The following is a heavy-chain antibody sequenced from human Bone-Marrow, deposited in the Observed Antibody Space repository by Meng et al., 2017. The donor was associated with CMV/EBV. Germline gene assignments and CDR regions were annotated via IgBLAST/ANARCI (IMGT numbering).Heavy chain of an antibody. CDR1: GFTFSSYA. V-gene: IGHV3-30*04. Sequence: GECLKISCAASGFTFSSYAMHWVRQAPGKGLEWVAVISYDGSNKYYADSVKGRFTISRDNSKNTLYLQMNSLRAEDTAVYYCARGEVTIFGVLSNPSYYYGMDVWGQGTTVTVSS. CDR2: ISYDGSNK. D-gene: IGHD3-3*01. J-gene: IGHJ6*02. CDR3: ARGEVTIFGVLSNPSYYYGMDV.